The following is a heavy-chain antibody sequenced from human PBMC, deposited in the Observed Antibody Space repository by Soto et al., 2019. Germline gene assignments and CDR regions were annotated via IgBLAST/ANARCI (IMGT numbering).Heavy chain of an antibody. Sequence: SETLSLTCTVSGGSISSGDYYWSWIRQPPGKGLEWIGYIYYSGSTYYNPSLKSRVTISVDTSKNQFSLKLSSVTAADTAVYYCARGATGLPSRLSSWFDPWGQGTLVTVSS. CDR3: ARGATGLPSRLSSWFDP. CDR2: IYYSGST. V-gene: IGHV4-30-4*01. CDR1: GGSISSGDYY. J-gene: IGHJ5*02. D-gene: IGHD1-26*01.